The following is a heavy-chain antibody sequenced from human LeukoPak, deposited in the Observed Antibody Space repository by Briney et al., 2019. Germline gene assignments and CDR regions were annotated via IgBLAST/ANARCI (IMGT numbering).Heavy chain of an antibody. CDR2: INPNSGGT. CDR3: ARRSLRYRAFDI. V-gene: IGHV1-2*02. D-gene: IGHD3-16*02. CDR1: GYTFTSYG. J-gene: IGHJ3*02. Sequence: ASVKVSCKASGYTFTSYGTSWVRQVPGQGLGWMGWINPNSGGTNYAQKFQGRVTMTRDTSISTAYMELSRLRSDDTAVYYCARRSLRYRAFDIWGQGTMVTVSS.